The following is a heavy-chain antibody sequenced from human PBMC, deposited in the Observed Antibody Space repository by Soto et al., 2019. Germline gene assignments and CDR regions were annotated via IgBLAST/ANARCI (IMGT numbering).Heavy chain of an antibody. J-gene: IGHJ4*02. CDR3: AKDPADYYDSSGYFY. CDR2: ISYDGSNK. Sequence: SLRLSCAASGFTFSSYGMHWVRQAPGKGLEWVAVISYDGSNKYYADSVKGRFTISRDNSKNTLYLQMNSLRAEDTAVYYCAKDPADYYDSSGYFYWGQGTLVTVSS. CDR1: GFTFSSYG. D-gene: IGHD3-22*01. V-gene: IGHV3-30*18.